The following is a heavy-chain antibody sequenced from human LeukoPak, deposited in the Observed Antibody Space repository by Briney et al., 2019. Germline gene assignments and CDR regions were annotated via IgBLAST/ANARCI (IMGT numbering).Heavy chain of an antibody. Sequence: PSETLSLTCAVSGGSISSGGYSWSWIRQPPGKGLEWIGYIYHSGSTYYNPSLKSRVTISVDRSKNQFSLKLSSVTAADTAVYYCAKDPFDSSYYYYYYMDVWGKGTTVTVSS. V-gene: IGHV4-30-2*01. CDR1: GGSISSGGYS. CDR3: AKDPFDSSYYYYYYMDV. CDR2: IYHSGST. D-gene: IGHD2-21*01. J-gene: IGHJ6*03.